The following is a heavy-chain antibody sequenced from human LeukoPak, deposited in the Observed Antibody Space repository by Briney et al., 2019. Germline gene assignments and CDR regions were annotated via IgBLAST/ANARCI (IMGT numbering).Heavy chain of an antibody. D-gene: IGHD2-8*01. CDR3: ARVGYCTNGVCYTNFDY. CDR2: INSDGSST. Sequence: PGGSLRLSCAASGFTFRTYEMNWVRQAPGKGLVWVSRINSDGSSTSYADSVKGRFTISRDNAKNTLYLQMNSLRAEDTAVYYCARVGYCTNGVCYTNFDYWGQGTLVTVSS. V-gene: IGHV3-74*01. CDR1: GFTFRTYE. J-gene: IGHJ4*02.